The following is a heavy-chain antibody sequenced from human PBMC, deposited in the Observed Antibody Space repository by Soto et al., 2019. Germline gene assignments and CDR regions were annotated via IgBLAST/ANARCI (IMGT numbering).Heavy chain of an antibody. CDR1: GFTFSSYA. D-gene: IGHD3-16*01. J-gene: IGHJ6*03. CDR3: AKEMAEVGDYYYYMDV. CDR2: ISGSGGST. Sequence: PGGSLRLSCAASGFTFSSYAMSWVRQAPGKGLEWVSAISGSGGSTYYADSVKGRFTISRDNSKNTLYLQMNSLRAEDTAVYYCAKEMAEVGDYYYYMDVWGKGTTVTVSS. V-gene: IGHV3-23*01.